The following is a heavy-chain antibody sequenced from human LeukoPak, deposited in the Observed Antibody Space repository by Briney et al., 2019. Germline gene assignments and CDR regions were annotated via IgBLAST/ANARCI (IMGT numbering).Heavy chain of an antibody. V-gene: IGHV3-30*02. CDR1: GFTFSSYC. J-gene: IGHJ4*02. D-gene: IGHD3-16*02. CDR3: AKAKSGGTPQLNDFVWGSYRYTLDN. Sequence: PGGSLRLSCAASGFTFSSYCMHWVRQAPGKGLEWVAFIRYDGSNKYYADSVKGRFTISRDNSKNTLYLQMNRLRDEDTAVYYCAKAKSGGTPQLNDFVWGSYRYTLDNWGQGTLVTVSS. CDR2: IRYDGSNK.